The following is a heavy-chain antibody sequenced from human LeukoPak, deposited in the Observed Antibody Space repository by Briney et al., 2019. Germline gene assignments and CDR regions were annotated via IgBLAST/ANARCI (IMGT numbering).Heavy chain of an antibody. CDR2: ISSGSTYI. J-gene: IGHJ4*02. V-gene: IGHV3-21*01. Sequence: GGSLRLSCAASGFSFSSYTMNWLRQAPGKGLEWVSSISSGSTYIYYADSVKGRFTISRDNAKNSLSLQMNSLRADDTAVYYCARGSGSGWSWGTNYFDYWGQGSLVTVSS. CDR1: GFSFSSYT. CDR3: ARGSGSGWSWGTNYFDY. D-gene: IGHD6-19*01.